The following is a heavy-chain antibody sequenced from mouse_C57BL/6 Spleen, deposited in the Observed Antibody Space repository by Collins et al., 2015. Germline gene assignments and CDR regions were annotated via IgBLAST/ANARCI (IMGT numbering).Heavy chain of an antibody. J-gene: IGHJ4*01. CDR2: IYPGSGST. V-gene: IGHV1-55*01. D-gene: IGHD2-3*01. CDR1: GYTFTSYW. Sequence: VQLQQPGAELVKPGASVKMSCKASGYTFTSYWITWVKQRPGQGLEWIGDIYPGSGSTNYNEKFRSKATLTVDTSSSTAYMQLSSLTSEDSAVYYCARKGWLLDSYYAMDYWGQGTSVTVSS. CDR3: ARKGWLLDSYYAMDY.